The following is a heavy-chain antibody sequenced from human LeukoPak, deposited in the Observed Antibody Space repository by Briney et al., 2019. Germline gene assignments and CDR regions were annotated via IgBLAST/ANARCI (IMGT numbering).Heavy chain of an antibody. D-gene: IGHD2-21*01. CDR3: ARGFPGGYYFDY. J-gene: IGHJ4*02. V-gene: IGHV4-39*07. CDR2: IYYSGST. CDR1: GGSISSSSYY. Sequence: SETLSLTCTVSGGSISSSSYYWGWIRQPPGKGLEWIGSIYYSGSTYYNPSLKSRVTISVDTSKNQFSLKLSSVTAADTAVYYCARGFPGGYYFDYWGQGTLVTVSS.